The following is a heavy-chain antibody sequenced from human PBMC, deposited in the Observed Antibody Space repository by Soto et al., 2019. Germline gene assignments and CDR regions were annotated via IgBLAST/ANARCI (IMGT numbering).Heavy chain of an antibody. Sequence: QVQLAETGGGVVQPGRSLRLSCATSGFVSNDYDIHWVRQAPGKGLAWLASISYDGSNKYYADSVKGRFPISRDNSKNTLSLQINSLGAEDTAVYYCSRGIKGGLDAWGPGTLVTVSS. CDR1: GFVSNDYD. V-gene: IGHV3-30*14. CDR2: ISYDGSNK. J-gene: IGHJ5*02. CDR3: SRGIKGGLDA. D-gene: IGHD2-21*01.